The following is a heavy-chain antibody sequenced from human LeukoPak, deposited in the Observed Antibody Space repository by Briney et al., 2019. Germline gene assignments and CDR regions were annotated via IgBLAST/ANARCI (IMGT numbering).Heavy chain of an antibody. CDR1: GYTLTGYY. J-gene: IGHJ4*02. CDR2: INPNSGGT. D-gene: IGHD6-6*01. Sequence: ASVKVSCKASGYTLTGYYMHWVRQAPGQGLEWMGWINPNSGGTNYARKFQGRVTMTRDTSISTAYMELSRLRSDDTAVYYCARLKIAARVFDYWGQGTLVTVSS. V-gene: IGHV1-2*02. CDR3: ARLKIAARVFDY.